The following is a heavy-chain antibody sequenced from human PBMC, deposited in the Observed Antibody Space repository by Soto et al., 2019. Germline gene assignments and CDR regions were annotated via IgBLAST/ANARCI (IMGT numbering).Heavy chain of an antibody. Sequence: SETLSLTCTVSGGSISGYSWSWIRQPPGKGLEWIGYIYHSGSTYYNPSLKSRVTISVDTSKNQFSLKLSSVTAADTAVYYCARRGSGSYSDYWGQGTLVTVSS. J-gene: IGHJ4*02. D-gene: IGHD3-10*01. CDR3: ARRGSGSYSDY. CDR1: GGSISGYS. CDR2: IYHSGST. V-gene: IGHV4-59*04.